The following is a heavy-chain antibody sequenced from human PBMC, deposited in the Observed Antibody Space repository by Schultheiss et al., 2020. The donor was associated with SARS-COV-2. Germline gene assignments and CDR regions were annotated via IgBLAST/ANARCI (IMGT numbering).Heavy chain of an antibody. CDR3: TTGYNWNDVTYYYYMDV. D-gene: IGHD1-1*01. CDR2: ISGSGGST. CDR1: GFTFSSYA. Sequence: GGSLRLSCAASGFTFSSYAMSWVRQAPGKGLEWVSAISGSGGSTYYADSVKGRFTISRDNSKNTLYLQMNSLRAEDTAVYYCTTGYNWNDVTYYYYMDVWGKGTTVTVSS. J-gene: IGHJ6*03. V-gene: IGHV3-23*01.